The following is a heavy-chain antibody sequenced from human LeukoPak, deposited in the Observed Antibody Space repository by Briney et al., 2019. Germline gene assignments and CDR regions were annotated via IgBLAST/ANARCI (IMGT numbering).Heavy chain of an antibody. D-gene: IGHD3-10*01. CDR3: ARRDYFATGNYVDY. J-gene: IGHJ4*02. CDR1: GYTFTNYW. V-gene: IGHV5-51*01. CDR2: IYPPDSDT. Sequence: GESLKISCKGSGYTFTNYWIGWVCQMPGKGLEWMWIIYPPDSDTRYSPSFQGQVTISVDKSISTAYLQWNSLKASDTAIYYCARRDYFATGNYVDYWGQGTLVTVSS.